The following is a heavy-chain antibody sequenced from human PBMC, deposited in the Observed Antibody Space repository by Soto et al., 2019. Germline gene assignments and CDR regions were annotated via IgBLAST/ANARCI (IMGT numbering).Heavy chain of an antibody. Sequence: GASVKVSCKVFGYTFSTYGLSWLLQAPGQGLEWMGWVSPYNGNTYYAPGLQGRVTMTTDTSTNTAYMSLRSLRSDNTAIYYCVRGGILEANRPYYYYGLDVWGQGTPGTVSS. CDR2: VSPYNGNT. V-gene: IGHV1-18*01. CDR1: GYTFSTYG. CDR3: VRGGILEANRPYYYYGLDV. D-gene: IGHD1-1*01. J-gene: IGHJ6*02.